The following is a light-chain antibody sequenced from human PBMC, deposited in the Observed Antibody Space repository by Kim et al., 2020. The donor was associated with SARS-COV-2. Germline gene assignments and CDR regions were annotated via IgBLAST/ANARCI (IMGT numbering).Light chain of an antibody. Sequence: SPGKRATLSCRSSQTISSSYLSWYQQKPGQAPRLLIYGASNGATGVPDRFSGSGSGTDFTLTITRLEPEDFATYYCHYYGMSPWTFGQGTKVDIK. CDR1: QTISSSY. CDR3: HYYGMSPWT. J-gene: IGKJ1*01. V-gene: IGKV3-20*01. CDR2: GAS.